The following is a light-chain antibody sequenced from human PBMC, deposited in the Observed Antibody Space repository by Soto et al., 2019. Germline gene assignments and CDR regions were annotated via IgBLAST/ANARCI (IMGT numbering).Light chain of an antibody. Sequence: IVMTQSPATLSVSPGERATLSCRASQSIDRKLACYQQRPGQAPRLLIYGASTRATGIPARLSGSGSGTELTITISGLQSEDFGVFYCQHYHRWRTFGQGTNVEIK. J-gene: IGKJ1*01. CDR1: QSIDRK. CDR3: QHYHRWRT. CDR2: GAS. V-gene: IGKV3-15*01.